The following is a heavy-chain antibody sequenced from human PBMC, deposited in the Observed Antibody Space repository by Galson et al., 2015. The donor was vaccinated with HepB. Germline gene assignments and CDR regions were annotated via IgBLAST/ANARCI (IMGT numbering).Heavy chain of an antibody. CDR3: ASSWFGDHTPFDY. CDR1: GGSISSYY. D-gene: IGHD3-10*01. V-gene: IGHV4-4*07. CDR2: IYSSGST. Sequence: ETLSLTCTVSGGSISSYYWSWIRQPAGKGLEWIGRIYSSGSTKYNPSLKSRVTMSVDTSKKQFSLKLSPVTAADTAVYYCASSWFGDHTPFDYWGQGILVTVSS. J-gene: IGHJ4*02.